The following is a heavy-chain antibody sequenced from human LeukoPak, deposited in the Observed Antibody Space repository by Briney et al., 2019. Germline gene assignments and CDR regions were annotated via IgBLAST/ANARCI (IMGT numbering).Heavy chain of an antibody. V-gene: IGHV3-9*03. J-gene: IGHJ2*01. CDR1: GLTFDDYA. CDR3: AKEGDTAMAPLDL. D-gene: IGHD5-18*01. Sequence: GGSLRLSCAASGLTFDDYAMHWVRQAPGKGLEWVSGISWNSGSIGYADSVKGRFTISRDNAKNSLYLQMNSLRAEDMALYYCAKEGDTAMAPLDLWGRGTLVTVSS. CDR2: ISWNSGSI.